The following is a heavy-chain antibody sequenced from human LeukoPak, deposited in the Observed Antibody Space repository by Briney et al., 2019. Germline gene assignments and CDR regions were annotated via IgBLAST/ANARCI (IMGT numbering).Heavy chain of an antibody. CDR2: IYYSGST. CDR1: GGSISSSSYY. J-gene: IGHJ4*02. Sequence: SETLSLTCTVSGGSISSSSYYWGWIRQPPGKGLEWIGSIYYSGSTYYNPSLKSRVTVSVDTSKNQFSLKLTSVTTADTAVYYCASRTYRVWGQGTLVTVYS. V-gene: IGHV4-39*01. CDR3: ASRTYRV. D-gene: IGHD1-26*01.